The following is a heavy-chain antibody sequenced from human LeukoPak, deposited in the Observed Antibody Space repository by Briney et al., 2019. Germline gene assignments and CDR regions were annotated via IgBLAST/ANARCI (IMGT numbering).Heavy chain of an antibody. V-gene: IGHV1-46*01. D-gene: IGHD2-15*01. Sequence: ASVRVSCKASGYTFTSYYMHWVRQAPGQGLEWMGIINPSGGSTSYAQKFQGRVTMTRDASTSTVYMELSSLRSEDTAVYYCARVRRYCSGGSCPNWFDSWGQGTLVTVSS. CDR3: ARVRRYCSGGSCPNWFDS. J-gene: IGHJ5*01. CDR1: GYTFTSYY. CDR2: INPSGGST.